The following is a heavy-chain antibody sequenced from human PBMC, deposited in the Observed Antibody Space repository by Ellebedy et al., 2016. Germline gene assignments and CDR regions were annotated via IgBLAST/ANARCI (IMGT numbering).Heavy chain of an antibody. Sequence: ASVKVSCKASGGTFSSYAISWVRQAPGQGLEWMGRIIPILGIANYAQKFQGRVTITADKSTSTAYMELSSLRSEDTAVYYCARELRPQDIVVVVAASGWFDPWGQGTLVTVSS. V-gene: IGHV1-69*04. CDR3: ARELRPQDIVVVVAASGWFDP. D-gene: IGHD2-15*01. CDR1: GGTFSSYA. J-gene: IGHJ5*02. CDR2: IIPILGIA.